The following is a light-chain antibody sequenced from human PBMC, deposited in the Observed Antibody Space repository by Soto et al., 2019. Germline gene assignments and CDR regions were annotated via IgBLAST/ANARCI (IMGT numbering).Light chain of an antibody. CDR3: QQYNSLPWT. V-gene: IGKV1-5*03. CDR1: QSIINW. J-gene: IGKJ1*01. CDR2: KAS. Sequence: DIQMTQSPSSVSASVGDRVTITCRASQSIINWLGWYQQKPGKAPKLLIYKASSLESGVPSRFSGSGSGTDFTLTINRLQPDDFATYYCQQYNSLPWTFGQGTKVDIK.